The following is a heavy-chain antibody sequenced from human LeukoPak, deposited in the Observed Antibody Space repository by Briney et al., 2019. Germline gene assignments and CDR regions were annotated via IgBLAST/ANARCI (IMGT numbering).Heavy chain of an antibody. CDR3: ARGGPYGNDY. V-gene: IGHV4-30-4*01. CDR2: IYYSGST. J-gene: IGHJ4*02. Sequence: SETLSLTCTVSGGSISSGDYYWSWIRQPPGTGLEWIGYIYYSGSTYYNPSLKSRVTISVDTSKNQFSLKLSSVIAADTAVYYCARGGPYGNDYWGQGTLVTVSS. D-gene: IGHD3-10*01. CDR1: GGSISSGDYY.